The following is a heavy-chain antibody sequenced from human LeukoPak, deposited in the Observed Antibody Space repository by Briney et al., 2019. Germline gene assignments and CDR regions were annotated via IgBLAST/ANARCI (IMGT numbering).Heavy chain of an antibody. Sequence: GGSLRLSCAASGFTFSSYAMSWVRQAPGKGLGWVSAISGSGGSTYYADSVKGRFTISRDNSKNTLYLQMNSLRAEDTAVYYCAKGVEYSSSWYHFDYWGQGTLVTVSS. D-gene: IGHD6-13*01. V-gene: IGHV3-23*01. CDR3: AKGVEYSSSWYHFDY. CDR2: ISGSGGST. J-gene: IGHJ4*02. CDR1: GFTFSSYA.